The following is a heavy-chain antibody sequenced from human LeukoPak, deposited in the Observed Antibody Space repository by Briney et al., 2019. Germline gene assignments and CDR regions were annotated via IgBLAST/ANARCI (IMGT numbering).Heavy chain of an antibody. Sequence: LSLTCAVYGGSFSGYYWSWVRQAPGKGLEWVSVIYSGGSTYYADSVKGRFTISRDNSKNTLYLQMNSLRAEDTAVYYCARGGYSGYERGALDYWGQGTLVTVSS. CDR2: IYSGGST. V-gene: IGHV3-53*01. CDR3: ARGGYSGYERGALDY. J-gene: IGHJ4*02. CDR1: GGSFSGYY. D-gene: IGHD5-12*01.